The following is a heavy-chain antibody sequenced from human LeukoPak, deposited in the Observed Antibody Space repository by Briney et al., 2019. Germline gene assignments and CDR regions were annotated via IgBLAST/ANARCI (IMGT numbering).Heavy chain of an antibody. CDR1: GFTFSSYW. CDR3: AKDRVAADWFDP. J-gene: IGHJ5*02. Sequence: GGSLRLSCAASGFTFSSYWMHWVRQAPGKGLVWVSRINSDGSSTSYADSVKGRFTISRDNSKNTLYLQMNSLRAEDTAVYYCAKDRVAADWFDPWGQGTLVTVSS. CDR2: INSDGSST. D-gene: IGHD6-25*01. V-gene: IGHV3-74*01.